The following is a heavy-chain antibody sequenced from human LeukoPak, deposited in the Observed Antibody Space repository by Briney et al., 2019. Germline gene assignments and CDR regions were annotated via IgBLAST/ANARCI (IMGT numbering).Heavy chain of an antibody. D-gene: IGHD5-18*01. CDR1: GFIFSSYE. Sequence: PGGSLRLSCAASGFIFSSYEMNWVRQAPGKGLEWVSYISSGGNTIYYADSVKGRFTISRDNAKNSLYLQMNSLRAEDTAVYYCAREGTAMVSFDYWGQGTLVTVPS. J-gene: IGHJ4*02. CDR2: ISSGGNTI. V-gene: IGHV3-48*03. CDR3: AREGTAMVSFDY.